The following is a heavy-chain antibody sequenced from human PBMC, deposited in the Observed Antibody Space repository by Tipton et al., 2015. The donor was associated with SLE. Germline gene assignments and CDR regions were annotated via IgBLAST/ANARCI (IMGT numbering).Heavy chain of an antibody. CDR2: IYHSGST. Sequence: TLSLTCAVSGYSISSSYYWGWIRQPPGKGLEWIGSIYHSGSTYYNPSLKSRVTISVDTSKNQFSLKLSSVTAADTAVYYCAGHGVRGAFDIWGQGTMVTVSS. CDR1: GYSISSSYY. V-gene: IGHV4-38-2*01. CDR3: AGHGVRGAFDI. D-gene: IGHD4-17*01. J-gene: IGHJ3*02.